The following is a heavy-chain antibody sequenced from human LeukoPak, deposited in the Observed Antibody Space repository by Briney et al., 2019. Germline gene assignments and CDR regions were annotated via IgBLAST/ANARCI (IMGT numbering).Heavy chain of an antibody. V-gene: IGHV4-39*07. J-gene: IGHJ4*02. CDR3: ARDLTGGSYAY. CDR2: IYYSGST. D-gene: IGHD1-26*01. CDR1: GGSISSYY. Sequence: SETLSLTCTVSGGSISSYYWGWIRQPPGKGLEWIGNIYYSGSTYYNPSLKSRVTISVDTSKNQFSLKLSSVAAADTAVYYCARDLTGGSYAYWGQGTLVTVSS.